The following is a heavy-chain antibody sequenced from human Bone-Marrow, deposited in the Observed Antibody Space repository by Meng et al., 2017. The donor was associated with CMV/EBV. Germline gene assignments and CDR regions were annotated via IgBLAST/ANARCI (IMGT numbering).Heavy chain of an antibody. J-gene: IGHJ4*02. CDR3: AKGVLRVGAGTFDY. CDR1: GFTFSSYA. V-gene: IGHV3-30-3*01. D-gene: IGHD1-26*01. CDR2: ISYDGSNK. Sequence: GESLKISCAASGFTFSSYAMHWVRQAPGKGLEWVAVISYDGSNKYYADSVKGRFTISRDNSKNTLYLQMNSLRAEDTAVYYCAKGVLRVGAGTFDYWGQGTLVTVSS.